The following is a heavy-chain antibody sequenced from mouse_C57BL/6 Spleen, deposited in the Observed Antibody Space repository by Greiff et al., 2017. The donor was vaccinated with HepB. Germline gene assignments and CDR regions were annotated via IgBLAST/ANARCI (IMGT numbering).Heavy chain of an antibody. CDR3: ARVYYDPYYFDY. CDR2: ISDGGSYT. Sequence: EVQRVESGGGLVKPGGSLKLSCAASGFTFSSYAMSWVRQTPEKRLEWVATISDGGSYTYYPDNVKGRFTISRDNAKNNLYLQMSHLKSEDTAMYYCARVYYDPYYFDYWGQGTTLTVSS. CDR1: GFTFSSYA. D-gene: IGHD2-4*01. V-gene: IGHV5-4*01. J-gene: IGHJ2*01.